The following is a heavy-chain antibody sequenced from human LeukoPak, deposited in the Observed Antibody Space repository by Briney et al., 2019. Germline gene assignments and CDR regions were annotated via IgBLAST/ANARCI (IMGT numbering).Heavy chain of an antibody. CDR1: GFRFSGWS. CDR3: ARDNDFTNYY. J-gene: IGHJ4*02. CDR2: INSGSRSI. V-gene: IGHV3-21*06. Sequence: GGSLRLSCSVSGFRFSGWSFNWVRQAPGKGLEWVSSINSGSRSIYYADSVKGRFTISRDDAKSLLYLQMDSLRAEDTAVYYCARDNDFTNYYWGQGTPVTVSS. D-gene: IGHD4-11*01.